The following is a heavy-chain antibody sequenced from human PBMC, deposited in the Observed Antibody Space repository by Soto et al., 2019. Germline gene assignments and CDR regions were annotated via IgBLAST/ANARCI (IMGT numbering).Heavy chain of an antibody. V-gene: IGHV3-23*01. J-gene: IGHJ6*02. CDR3: TRSRRSILMVYGFGGMDV. Sequence: GGSLRLSCAASGFTVSSHAMSWVRQAPGKGLEWVSSISGSGDGTYYGDSVKGRFTISRDSSSSTLYLEMKNLRGEDTAVYFCTRSRRSILMVYGFGGMDVWGQGTTVTV. CDR2: ISGSGDGT. CDR1: GFTVSSHA. D-gene: IGHD2-8*01.